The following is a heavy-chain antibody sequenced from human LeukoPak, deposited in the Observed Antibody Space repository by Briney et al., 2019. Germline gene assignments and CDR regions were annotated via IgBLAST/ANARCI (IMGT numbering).Heavy chain of an antibody. Sequence: PGGSLRLSCAASGFTFSSYEMNWVRQAPGKGLEWVSYISSSGSTIYYADSVKGRFTISRDNSKNTLYLQMNSLRAEDTAVYYCAKDPRSRYSNYFDYWGQGTLVTVSS. J-gene: IGHJ4*02. V-gene: IGHV3-48*03. D-gene: IGHD4-11*01. CDR2: ISSSGSTI. CDR1: GFTFSSYE. CDR3: AKDPRSRYSNYFDY.